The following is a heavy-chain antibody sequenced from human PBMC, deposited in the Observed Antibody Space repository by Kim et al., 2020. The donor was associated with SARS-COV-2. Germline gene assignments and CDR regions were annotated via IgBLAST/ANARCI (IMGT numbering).Heavy chain of an antibody. J-gene: IGHJ3*02. V-gene: IGHV5-51*01. Sequence: PSFQGQVTISADKSISTAYLQWSSLKASDTAMYYCARAIVGATHDAFDIWGQGTMVTVSS. CDR3: ARAIVGATHDAFDI. D-gene: IGHD1-26*01.